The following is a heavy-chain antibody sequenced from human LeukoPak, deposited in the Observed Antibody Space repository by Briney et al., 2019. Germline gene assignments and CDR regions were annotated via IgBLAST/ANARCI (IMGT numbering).Heavy chain of an antibody. J-gene: IGHJ3*02. Sequence: SQTLSLTCTVSGGSISSGSYYWSWIRQPAGKGLEWIGRIYTSGSTNYNPSLKSRVTISVDTSKNQFSLKLSSVTAADTAVYYCARVGTSNDAFDIWGQGTMVTVSS. V-gene: IGHV4-61*02. CDR1: GGSISSGSYY. CDR2: IYTSGST. CDR3: ARVGTSNDAFDI. D-gene: IGHD1-26*01.